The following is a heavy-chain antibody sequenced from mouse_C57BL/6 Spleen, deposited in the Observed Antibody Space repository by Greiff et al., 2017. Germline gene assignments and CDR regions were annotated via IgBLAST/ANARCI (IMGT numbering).Heavy chain of an antibody. CDR2: ISSGSSTI. V-gene: IGHV5-17*01. D-gene: IGHD3-1*01. Sequence: EVQLKESGGGLVKPGGSLKLSCAASGFTFSDYGMHWVRQAPEKGLEWVAYISSGSSTIYYADTVKGRFTISRDNAKNTLFMHMTSLRSEDTAMYYCARKDSGAAMDYWGQGTSVTVSS. J-gene: IGHJ4*01. CDR3: ARKDSGAAMDY. CDR1: GFTFSDYG.